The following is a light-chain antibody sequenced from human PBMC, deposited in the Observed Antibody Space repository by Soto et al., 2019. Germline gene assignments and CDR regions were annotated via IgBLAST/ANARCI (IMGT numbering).Light chain of an antibody. J-gene: IGKJ1*01. V-gene: IGKV3-20*01. CDR3: QQYLTSAQT. CDR1: QTVGSNY. CDR2: AAS. Sequence: EIVLTPSPGTLSLSPGESATLSCRASQTVGSNYLAWYQQRPGQAPRLLIYAASSRATGIPDRISASGSGTDFTLTISRLEPEDFAVYYCQQYLTSAQTFGQGTKVDIK.